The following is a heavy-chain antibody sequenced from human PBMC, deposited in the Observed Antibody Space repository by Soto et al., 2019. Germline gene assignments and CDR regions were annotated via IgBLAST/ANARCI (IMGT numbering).Heavy chain of an antibody. Sequence: GGSLRLSCGGSGFTLSWFSMSWVRQAPGKGLEWISYISSSGSTLYYAESVKGRFTISRDNVENSLYLQMNSLTNEDTAVYYCARRGPKRQTTVNSFDVWGQGAMVTVSS. J-gene: IGHJ3*01. CDR2: ISSSGSTL. D-gene: IGHD1-7*01. CDR1: GFTLSWFS. V-gene: IGHV3-48*02. CDR3: ARRGPKRQTTVNSFDV.